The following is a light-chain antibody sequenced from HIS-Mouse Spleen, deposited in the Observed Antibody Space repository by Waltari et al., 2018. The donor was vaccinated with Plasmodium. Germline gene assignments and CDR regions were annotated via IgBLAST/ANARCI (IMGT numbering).Light chain of an antibody. CDR3: CSYAGSYV. J-gene: IGLJ2*01. Sequence: QSALTQPRPVSGSPGQSVTISCTGTSSDGGGCNSVSWYQQHPGKAPKLMIYDVSKRPSGVPDRFSGSKSGNTASLTISGLQAEDEADYYCCSYAGSYVFGGGTKLTVL. CDR1: SSDGGGCNS. CDR2: DVS. V-gene: IGLV2-11*01.